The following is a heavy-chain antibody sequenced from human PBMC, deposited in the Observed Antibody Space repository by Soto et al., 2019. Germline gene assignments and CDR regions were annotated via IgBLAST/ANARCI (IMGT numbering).Heavy chain of an antibody. D-gene: IGHD3-10*01. CDR1: GDSISSGIYY. CDR3: ARTRYYGSATINRFDP. Sequence: PSETLSLTCTVSGDSISSGIYYWSWIRQSPGKGLQWIGYVSYSGTTYYNPSLKSRVTISVDKSKNQFSLKLSSVTAADTAVYYCARTRYYGSATINRFDPWGQGTLVTVSS. CDR2: VSYSGTT. V-gene: IGHV4-30-4*01. J-gene: IGHJ5*02.